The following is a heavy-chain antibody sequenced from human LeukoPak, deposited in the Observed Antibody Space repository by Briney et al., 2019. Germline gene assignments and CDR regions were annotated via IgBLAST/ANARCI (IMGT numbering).Heavy chain of an antibody. CDR2: IYYRGSS. CDR3: ARAGSGWSFDY. V-gene: IGHV4-59*01. J-gene: IGHJ4*02. D-gene: IGHD6-19*01. CDR1: GDSISSYY. Sequence: SETLSLTCSVSGDSISSYYWSWIRQPPGKGLGWIGYIYYRGSSNYNSSLKSRVTISVDTSKNQFSLNLSSVTAADTAVYYCARAGSGWSFDYWGQGTLVTVSS.